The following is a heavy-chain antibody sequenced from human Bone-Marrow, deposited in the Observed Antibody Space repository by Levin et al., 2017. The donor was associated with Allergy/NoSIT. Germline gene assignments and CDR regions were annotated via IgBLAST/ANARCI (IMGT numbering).Heavy chain of an antibody. CDR2: SYSSGSP. D-gene: IGHD3-10*01. CDR1: GDSLTSGSYF. J-gene: IGHJ6*03. V-gene: IGHV4-61*02. CDR3: AREPVSGNYYHYYHYYMDV. Sequence: SQTLSLTCSVSGDSLTSGSYFWNWIRQPAGKGLEWIGRSYSSGSPNYNPSLGSRVSISVDTSKNQFSLRLTSATAADTAVYFCAREPVSGNYYHYYHYYMDVWGEGTSVTVSS.